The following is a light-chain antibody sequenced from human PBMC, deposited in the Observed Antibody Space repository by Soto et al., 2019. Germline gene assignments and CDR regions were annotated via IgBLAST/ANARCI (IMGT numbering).Light chain of an antibody. V-gene: IGKV1-33*01. CDR3: QHYADLPYT. CDR2: GAS. CDR1: LNIRNE. J-gene: IGKJ2*01. Sequence: DIQMTQSPSSLSASVGDRVTFTCQASLNIRNELNWYQQKPGKAPRLLISGASNLETGVPSRFSGSGSGTDFAFTISSLQSEDIATYYCQHYADLPYTFGQGIKLEI.